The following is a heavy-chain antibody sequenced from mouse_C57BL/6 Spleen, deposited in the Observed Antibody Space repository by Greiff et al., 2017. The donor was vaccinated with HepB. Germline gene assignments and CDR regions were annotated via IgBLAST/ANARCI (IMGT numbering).Heavy chain of an antibody. Sequence: EVKLQQSGPELVKPGASVKISCKASGYTFTDYYMNWVKQSHGKSLEWIGDINPNNGGTSYNQKFKGKATLTVDKSSSTAYMELRSLTSEDSAVYYCARGEQITTVVSYYFDYWGQGTTLTVSS. CDR3: ARGEQITTVVSYYFDY. D-gene: IGHD1-1*01. CDR2: INPNNGGT. V-gene: IGHV1-26*01. CDR1: GYTFTDYY. J-gene: IGHJ2*01.